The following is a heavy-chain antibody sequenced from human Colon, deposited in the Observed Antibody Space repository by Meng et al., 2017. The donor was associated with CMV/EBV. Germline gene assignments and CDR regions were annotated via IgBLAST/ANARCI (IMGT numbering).Heavy chain of an antibody. CDR1: GNTLSTYV. V-gene: IGHV1-18*01. CDR2: ISANNGNT. CDR3: ATGGSPFFNP. J-gene: IGHJ5*02. D-gene: IGHD3-10*01. Sequence: QLVKSKTEVKKPGDSVKVSCKASGNTLSTYVISWVRQAPGQGLEWMGWISANNGNTNYGKKFQGRVTMTTDTSTNTAYMELRRLRSDDTAVYYCATGGSPFFNPWGQGTLVTVSS.